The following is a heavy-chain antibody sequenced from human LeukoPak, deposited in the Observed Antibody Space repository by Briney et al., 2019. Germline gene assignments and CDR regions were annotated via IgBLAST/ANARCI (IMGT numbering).Heavy chain of an antibody. CDR3: AKGRSYGCIDY. Sequence: HPGGSLRLSCAASGFSFSSYGMSWVRQAPGKGLEWVSGISGSGGSTYYADSVKGRFTISRDNSKNALYLQMNSLRGEDTALYYCAKGRSYGCIDYWAQGTLVTVSS. CDR1: GFSFSSYG. CDR2: ISGSGGST. V-gene: IGHV3-23*01. D-gene: IGHD5-18*01. J-gene: IGHJ4*02.